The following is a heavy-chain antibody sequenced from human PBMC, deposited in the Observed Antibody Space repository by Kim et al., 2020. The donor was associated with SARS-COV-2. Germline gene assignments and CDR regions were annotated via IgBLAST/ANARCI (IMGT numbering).Heavy chain of an antibody. Sequence: SETLSLTCTVSGGSISSSSYYWGWIRQPPGKGLEWIGSIYYSGSTYYNPSLKSRVTISVDTSRNQFSLKLSSVTAADTAVYYCARDYDGILYWYFDLWGRGTLVTVSS. V-gene: IGHV4-39*07. D-gene: IGHD3-3*01. CDR1: GGSISSSSYY. CDR3: ARDYDGILYWYFDL. J-gene: IGHJ2*01. CDR2: IYYSGST.